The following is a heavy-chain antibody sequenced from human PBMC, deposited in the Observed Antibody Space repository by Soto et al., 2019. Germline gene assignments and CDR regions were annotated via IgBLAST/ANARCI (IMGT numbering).Heavy chain of an antibody. V-gene: IGHV2-5*02. J-gene: IGHJ6*02. CDR1: GFSLSTTGVG. CDR3: AHRKGNGGFYYYGIDV. D-gene: IGHD2-15*01. Sequence: SGPTLVNPTQTLTLTCTFSGFSLSTTGVGVGWIRQPPGKALEWLALIYWDDDIRYSPSLKSGLTIAKDTSKNQVVLTMTNMDPVDTATYYCAHRKGNGGFYYYGIDVWGHGTTVTFSS. CDR2: IYWDDDI.